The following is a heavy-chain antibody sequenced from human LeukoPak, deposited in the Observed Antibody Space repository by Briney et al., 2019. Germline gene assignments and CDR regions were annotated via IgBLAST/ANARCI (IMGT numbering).Heavy chain of an antibody. D-gene: IGHD6-13*01. CDR1: GFTFSNFW. J-gene: IGHJ4*02. CDR2: IRQDGGDK. Sequence: GGSLRLSCVASGFTFSNFWMTWVRQAPGKGPEWLATIRQDGGDKWYVDSVKGRFTISRDNSKNTLYLQMNSLRAEDTAVYYCAKDRRYSSSWYYFDYWGQGTLVTVSS. CDR3: AKDRRYSSSWYYFDY. V-gene: IGHV3-7*01.